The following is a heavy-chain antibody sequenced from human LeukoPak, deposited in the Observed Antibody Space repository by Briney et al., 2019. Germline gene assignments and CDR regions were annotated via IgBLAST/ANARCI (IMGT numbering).Heavy chain of an antibody. CDR2: ISFDGGNK. CDR1: EFTFSIYG. J-gene: IGHJ6*02. Sequence: GGSLRLSCAASEFTFSIYGMHWVRQAPGKGLEWVAVISFDGGNKVYAASVKGRATISRDNSKNTLSLQINSLRAEDTAVYYCAKEKGSGSYYNYQYGMDVWGQGTTVTVSS. D-gene: IGHD3-10*01. CDR3: AKEKGSGSYYNYQYGMDV. V-gene: IGHV3-30*18.